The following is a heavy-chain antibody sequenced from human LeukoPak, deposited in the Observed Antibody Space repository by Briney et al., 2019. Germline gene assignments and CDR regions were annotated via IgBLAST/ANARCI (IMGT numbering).Heavy chain of an antibody. Sequence: SETLSLTCTVSGGSIGSGGYYWSWIRQHPGKGLEWIGYIYYSGSTYYNPSLKSRVTISVDTSKNQFSLKLSSVTAADTAVYYCASAPLGGLVAFDIWGQGTMVTVSS. CDR2: IYYSGST. CDR3: ASAPLGGLVAFDI. V-gene: IGHV4-31*03. J-gene: IGHJ3*02. D-gene: IGHD6-19*01. CDR1: GGSIGSGGYY.